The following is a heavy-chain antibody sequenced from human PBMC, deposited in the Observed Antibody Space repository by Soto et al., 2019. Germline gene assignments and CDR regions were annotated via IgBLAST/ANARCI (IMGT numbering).Heavy chain of an antibody. J-gene: IGHJ4*01. CDR3: SRVDPGETSPFDH. CDR1: GYIFTSCY. CDR2: INPFDGSR. Sequence: ASVKVSCKASGYIFTSCYIHWVRQAPGQGLEWMGWINPFDGSRMFAQSFQGRVTMTRDTSTSTVYMEVSSLRSEDTAVYYCSRVDPGETSPFDHWG. D-gene: IGHD3-10*01. V-gene: IGHV1-46*03.